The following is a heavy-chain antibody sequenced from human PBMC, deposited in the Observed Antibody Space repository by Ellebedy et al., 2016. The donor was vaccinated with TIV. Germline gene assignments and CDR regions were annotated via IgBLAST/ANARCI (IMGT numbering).Heavy chain of an antibody. CDR2: VSSDGNIK. CDR3: AKGATILGSIVGS. CDR1: GFSFSTYV. V-gene: IGHV3-30*18. Sequence: GESLKISCAAPGFSFSTYVMHWVRQAPGKGLEWLALVSSDGNIKHYADSVKGRFTISRDNSKNTLIVDMNSLRPEDTAVYYCAKGATILGSIVGSWGQGTLVSVSS. D-gene: IGHD5-24*01. J-gene: IGHJ4*02.